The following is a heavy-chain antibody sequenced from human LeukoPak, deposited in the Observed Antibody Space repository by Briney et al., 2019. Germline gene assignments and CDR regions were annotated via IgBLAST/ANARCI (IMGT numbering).Heavy chain of an antibody. CDR3: ARDLIDVAAY. D-gene: IGHD2-15*01. V-gene: IGHV1-46*01. Sequence: GASVTVSCTASGYTFTSYYMHWVRQAPGQGLEWMGIINPSGGSTSYAQKFQGRVTMTRDTSTSTVYMELSSLRSEDTAVYYCARDLIDVAAYWGQGTLVTVSS. CDR1: GYTFTSYY. CDR2: INPSGGST. J-gene: IGHJ4*02.